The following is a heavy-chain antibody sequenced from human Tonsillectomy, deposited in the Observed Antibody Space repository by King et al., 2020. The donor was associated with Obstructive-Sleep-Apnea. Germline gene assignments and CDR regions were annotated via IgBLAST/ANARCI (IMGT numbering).Heavy chain of an antibody. Sequence: TLKESGPVLVKPAETLTLTCTVSGLSLRNARMGVSWIRQPPGKAPEWLAHIFSNDEKSYSTSLKSRLTISKDTSKSQVVLTMTNMDPVDTATYYCALIHYYDGSGSSSYDAFDIWGQGTMVTVSS. CDR3: ALIHYYDGSGSSSYDAFDI. CDR2: IFSNDEK. V-gene: IGHV2-26*01. D-gene: IGHD3-22*01. CDR1: GLSLRNARMG. J-gene: IGHJ3*02.